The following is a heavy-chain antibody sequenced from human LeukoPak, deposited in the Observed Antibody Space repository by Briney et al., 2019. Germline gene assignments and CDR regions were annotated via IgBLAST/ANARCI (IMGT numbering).Heavy chain of an antibody. CDR3: VRLMVVGRTVDY. CDR2: IKQDGSEK. V-gene: IGHV3-7*03. D-gene: IGHD1-26*01. CDR1: GFTFSSYW. Sequence: GGSLRLSCAASGFTFSSYWMSWVRQAPGKGLEWVANIKQDGSEKYYVDSVKGRFTISRDNAKNSLYLQMNSLRAEDTAMYYCVRLMVVGRTVDYWGQGTLVTVSS. J-gene: IGHJ4*02.